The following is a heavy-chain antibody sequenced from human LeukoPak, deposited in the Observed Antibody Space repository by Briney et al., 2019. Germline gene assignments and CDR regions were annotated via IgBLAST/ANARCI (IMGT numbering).Heavy chain of an antibody. CDR1: GYNFTTYW. CDR3: ARSPGNSYGFDY. V-gene: IGHV5-51*01. Sequence: GESLKISCKGSGYNFTTYWIGWVRQMPGKGLEWMGIICPGDSDTRYNPSFQGQVTISADKSINTAYLQWSSLKASDTAMYYCARSPGNSYGFDYWGQGTLVTVSS. CDR2: ICPGDSDT. J-gene: IGHJ4*02. D-gene: IGHD5-18*01.